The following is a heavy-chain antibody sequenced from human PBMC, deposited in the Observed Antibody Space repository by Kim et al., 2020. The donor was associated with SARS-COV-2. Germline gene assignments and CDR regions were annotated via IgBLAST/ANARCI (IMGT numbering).Heavy chain of an antibody. V-gene: IGHV1-18*01. CDR3: ARDLRSPGIAAAVTYYYYGMDV. J-gene: IGHJ6*02. D-gene: IGHD6-13*01. CDR1: GYTFTSYG. CDR2: ISAYNGNT. Sequence: ASVKVSCKASGYTFTSYGISWVRQAPGQGLEWMGWISAYNGNTNYAQKLQGRVTMTTDTSTSTAYMGLRSLRSDDTAVYYCARDLRSPGIAAAVTYYYYGMDVWGQGATVTVSS.